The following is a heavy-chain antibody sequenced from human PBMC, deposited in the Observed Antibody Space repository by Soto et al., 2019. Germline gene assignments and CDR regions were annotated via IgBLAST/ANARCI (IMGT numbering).Heavy chain of an antibody. V-gene: IGHV3-30-3*01. CDR2: ISYEGSYK. D-gene: IGHD5-18*01. CDR1: GLTFRMFA. Sequence: GGSLRLSCAASGLTFRMFAMHWVRQAPGKGLEWVAVISYEGSYKEYADSVKGRFTISRDNSLNTVYLQIDSPRGEDTAVYYCAKERREYSYESHYGMDVWGQGTMVTVSS. CDR3: AKERREYSYESHYGMDV. J-gene: IGHJ6*02.